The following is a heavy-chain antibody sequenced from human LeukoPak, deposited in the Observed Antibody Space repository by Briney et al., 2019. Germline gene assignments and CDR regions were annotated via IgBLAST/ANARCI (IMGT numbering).Heavy chain of an antibody. J-gene: IGHJ3*02. D-gene: IGHD2-2*01. CDR1: GVSVSDGRYY. Sequence: SETLSLTCNVSGVSVSDGRYYWTWIRQHPGKGLEWIGYKYYSGSAKYNPSLKSRLTISIDTTKNQFSLQLSSVTAADTATYYCATPYCSSISCLDVFNMWGQGTRVTVSS. CDR3: ATPYCSSISCLDVFNM. CDR2: KYYSGSA. V-gene: IGHV4-31*03.